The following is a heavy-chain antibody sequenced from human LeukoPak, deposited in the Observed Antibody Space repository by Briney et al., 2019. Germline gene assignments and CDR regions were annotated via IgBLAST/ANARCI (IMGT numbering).Heavy chain of an antibody. CDR3: ARAATPSGEYTKGWFDP. CDR1: GFTLRSYT. Sequence: GGSLRLSCAASGFTLRSYTMNWVRQAPGKGLEWVAVISYDGSNKYYADSVKGRFTISRDNSKNTLYLQMNSLRAEDTAVYYCARAATPSGEYTKGWFDPWGQGTLVTVSS. V-gene: IGHV3-30-3*01. J-gene: IGHJ5*02. CDR2: ISYDGSNK. D-gene: IGHD1-1*01.